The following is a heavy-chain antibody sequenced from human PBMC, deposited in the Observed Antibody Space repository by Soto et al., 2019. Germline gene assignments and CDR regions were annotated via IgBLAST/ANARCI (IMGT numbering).Heavy chain of an antibody. J-gene: IGHJ5*02. V-gene: IGHV4-59*01. D-gene: IGHD2-15*01. CDR1: GGSISSYY. CDR2: IYYSGST. Sequence: QVQLQESGPGLVKPSETLSLTCTVSGGSISSYYWRWIRQPPGKGLEWIGYIYYSGSTNYNPSLKSRVTISVDTSKNQFSLKLSSVTAADTAVYYCARVAADNWFDPWGQGTLVTVSS. CDR3: ARVAADNWFDP.